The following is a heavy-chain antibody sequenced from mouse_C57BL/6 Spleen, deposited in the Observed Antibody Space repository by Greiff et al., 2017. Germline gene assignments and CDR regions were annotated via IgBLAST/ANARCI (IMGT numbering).Heavy chain of an antibody. CDR2: IYPGDGDT. J-gene: IGHJ4*01. D-gene: IGHD2-5*01. CDR3: AIYSNYEDYYAMDY. Sequence: VNVVESGAELVKPGASVKISCKASGYAFSSYWMNWVKQRPGKGLEWIGQIYPGDGDTNYNGKFKGKATLTADKSSSTAYMQLSSLTSEDSAVYFCAIYSNYEDYYAMDYWGQGTSVTVAS. CDR1: GYAFSSYW. V-gene: IGHV1-80*01.